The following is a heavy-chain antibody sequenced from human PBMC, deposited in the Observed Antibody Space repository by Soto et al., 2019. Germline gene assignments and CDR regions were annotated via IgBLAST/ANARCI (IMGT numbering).Heavy chain of an antibody. CDR3: ARGLGEMATKNSPYYYYYGMDV. CDR2: MNPNSGNT. J-gene: IGHJ6*02. Sequence: ASVKVSCKASGYTFTSYDINWVRQATGQGLEWMGWMNPNSGNTGYAQKFQGRVTMTRNTSISTAYMELSSLRSEDTAVYYCARGLGEMATKNSPYYYYYGMDVWGQGATVTVSS. CDR1: GYTFTSYD. D-gene: IGHD5-12*01. V-gene: IGHV1-8*01.